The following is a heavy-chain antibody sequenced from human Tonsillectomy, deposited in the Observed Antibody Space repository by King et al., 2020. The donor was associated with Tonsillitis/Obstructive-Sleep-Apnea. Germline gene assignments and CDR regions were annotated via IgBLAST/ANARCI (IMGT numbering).Heavy chain of an antibody. V-gene: IGHV5-51*01. CDR2: IYPGDSDI. D-gene: IGHD4-11*01. Sequence: QLVQSGAEVKKPGESLKISCMGSGYSFTSYWIGWVRQMPGKGLEWMGIIYPGDSDITYSPSFQGQVTISADKAISTASLQWSSLKASDTAMYYCARQGYSNYASYYFDYWGQGTLVTVSS. J-gene: IGHJ4*02. CDR3: ARQGYSNYASYYFDY. CDR1: GYSFTSYW.